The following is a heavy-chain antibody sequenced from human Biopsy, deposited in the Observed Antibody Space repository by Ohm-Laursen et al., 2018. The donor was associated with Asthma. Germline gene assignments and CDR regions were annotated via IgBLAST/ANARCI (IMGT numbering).Heavy chain of an antibody. J-gene: IGHJ4*02. CDR3: AREGIAVAHFDY. V-gene: IGHV3-30-3*01. CDR1: GFTFSSYA. CDR2: ISYDGSNK. Sequence: SLTLSCAASGFTFSSYAIHWVRHAPGKGLEWVAVISYDGSNKYYADYVKGRFTISRDNSKNTLYLQMNSLRAEDTAVYYCAREGIAVAHFDYWGQGTLVTVSS. D-gene: IGHD6-19*01.